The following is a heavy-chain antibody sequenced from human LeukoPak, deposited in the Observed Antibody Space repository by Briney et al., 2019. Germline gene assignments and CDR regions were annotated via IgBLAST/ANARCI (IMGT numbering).Heavy chain of an antibody. Sequence: GASVKVSCKASRDTFTSYDINWVRQATGQGLEWMGWMNPNSGNTGYAQKFQGRVTMTRNTSISTAYMELSSLRSEDTAVYYCARGGGYYKYYYYYYMDVWGKGTTVTVSS. V-gene: IGHV1-8*01. D-gene: IGHD3-22*01. CDR2: MNPNSGNT. J-gene: IGHJ6*03. CDR1: RDTFTSYD. CDR3: ARGGGYYKYYYYYYMDV.